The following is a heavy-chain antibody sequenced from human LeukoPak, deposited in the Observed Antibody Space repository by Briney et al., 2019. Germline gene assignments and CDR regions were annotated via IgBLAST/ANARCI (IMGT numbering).Heavy chain of an antibody. Sequence: PSETLSLTCTVSGASISSTSYYWGWIRQSPGKGLEWVGSIYYNGSTYYNPSLKSRVTISEDTSKNQFSLKLTSVTAADTAVYYCARDASAADLGCFDYWGQGTLVTVSS. CDR1: GASISSTSYY. D-gene: IGHD6-13*01. V-gene: IGHV4-39*07. CDR2: IYYNGST. CDR3: ARDASAADLGCFDY. J-gene: IGHJ4*02.